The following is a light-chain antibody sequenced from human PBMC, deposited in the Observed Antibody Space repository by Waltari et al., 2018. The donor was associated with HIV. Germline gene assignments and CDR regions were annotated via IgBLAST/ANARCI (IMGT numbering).Light chain of an antibody. CDR2: GAS. Sequence: VLLTQSPVTLSVSPGDRVTLSCRSSQNIGSYLAWYQQKTGQSPSLRVYGASSRAPGIPARFTGSGSGTDFNLIIDGLQPDDCAVYYCHQYNDWPRCTFGQGTKVEIK. CDR3: HQYNDWPRCT. CDR1: QNIGSY. J-gene: IGKJ2*02. V-gene: IGKV3D-15*01.